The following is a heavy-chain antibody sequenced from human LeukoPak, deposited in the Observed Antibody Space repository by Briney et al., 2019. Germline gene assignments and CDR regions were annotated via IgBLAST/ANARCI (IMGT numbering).Heavy chain of an antibody. V-gene: IGHV1-18*01. CDR2: ISAYNGNT. CDR1: GYTFTGYG. Sequence: ASVKVSCKASGYTFTGYGISWVRQAPGQGLEWMGWISAYNGNTNYAQKLQGRVTMTTDTSTSTAYMELRSLRSDDTAVYYCARVTYSSGWYYFDYWGQGTLVTVSS. J-gene: IGHJ4*02. D-gene: IGHD6-19*01. CDR3: ARVTYSSGWYYFDY.